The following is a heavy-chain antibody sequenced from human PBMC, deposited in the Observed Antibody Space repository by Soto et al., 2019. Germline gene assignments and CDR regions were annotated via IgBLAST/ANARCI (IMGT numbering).Heavy chain of an antibody. V-gene: IGHV3-21*01. CDR3: ARDRYYDSSGYYGDYHDAFDI. CDR1: GFTFSSYS. Sequence: PGGSLRLSCAASGFTFSSYSMNWVRQAPGKGLEWVSSISSSSSYIYYADSVKGRFTISRDNAKNSLYLQMNSLRAEDTAVYYCARDRYYDSSGYYGDYHDAFDIWGQGTMVTVSS. J-gene: IGHJ3*02. CDR2: ISSSSSYI. D-gene: IGHD3-22*01.